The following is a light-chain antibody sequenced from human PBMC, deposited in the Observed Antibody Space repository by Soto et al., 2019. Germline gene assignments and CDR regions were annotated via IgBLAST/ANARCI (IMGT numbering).Light chain of an antibody. Sequence: EIVLTQSPATLSLSPGERATLSCRASQSVSSYLAWYQQKPGQALRLLIYDASNRATGIPARFSGSGSGTDFTLTISSLEPEDFAVYYCQQRRAFGPGTKVDIK. V-gene: IGKV3-11*01. CDR3: QQRRA. CDR1: QSVSSY. J-gene: IGKJ3*01. CDR2: DAS.